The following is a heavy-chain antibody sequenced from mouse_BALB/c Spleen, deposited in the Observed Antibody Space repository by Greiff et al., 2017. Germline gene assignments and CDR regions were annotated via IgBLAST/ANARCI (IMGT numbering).Heavy chain of an antibody. D-gene: IGHD1-2*01. J-gene: IGHJ1*01. Sequence: VQLQQSGPGLVAPSQSLSITCTVSGFSLTSYGVHWVRQPPGKGLEWLGVIWAGGSTNYNSALMSRLSISKDNSKSQVFLKMNSLQTDDTAMYYCARDALLRPPYWYFDVWGAGTTVTVSS. CDR2: IWAGGST. CDR3: ARDALLRPPYWYFDV. CDR1: GFSLTSYG. V-gene: IGHV2-9*02.